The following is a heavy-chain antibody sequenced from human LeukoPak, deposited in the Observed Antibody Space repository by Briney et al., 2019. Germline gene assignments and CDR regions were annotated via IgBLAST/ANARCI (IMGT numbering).Heavy chain of an antibody. CDR2: ISCSGGRT. V-gene: IGHV3-23*01. CDR3: AKDLHQLRYFDWLPIYPDY. J-gene: IGHJ4*02. CDR1: GFTFSSYA. Sequence: GGSLRLSCAASGFTFSSYAMSWVRQAPGKGLEWVSAISCSGGRTYYADSVKGRFTISRDNSKNTLYLQMNSLRAEDTAVYYCAKDLHQLRYFDWLPIYPDYWGQGTLVTVSS. D-gene: IGHD3-9*01.